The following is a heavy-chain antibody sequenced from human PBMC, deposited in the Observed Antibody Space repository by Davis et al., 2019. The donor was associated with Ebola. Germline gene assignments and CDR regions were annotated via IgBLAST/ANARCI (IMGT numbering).Heavy chain of an antibody. CDR2: IWYDGSNK. CDR3: ARDHWNLGDFDY. CDR1: GFTFSSYG. J-gene: IGHJ4*02. Sequence: PWESLSLSCAASGFTFSSYGMHWVRQAPGKGLEWVAVIWYDGSNKYYADPVKRRFTISRDNSKNTLYLQMNSLRAEDTAVYYCARDHWNLGDFDYWGQGTLVTVSS. D-gene: IGHD1-1*01. V-gene: IGHV3-33*01.